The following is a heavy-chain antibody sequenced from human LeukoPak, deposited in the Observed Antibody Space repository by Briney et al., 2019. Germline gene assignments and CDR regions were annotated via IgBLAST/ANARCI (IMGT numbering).Heavy chain of an antibody. Sequence: SVKASCKASGGTFSSYAISWVRQAPGQGLEWMGRIIPILGIANYAQKFQGRVTITADKSTSTAYMELSSLRSEDTAVYYCARVVGIAVAGPHDYWGQGTLVTVSS. D-gene: IGHD6-19*01. J-gene: IGHJ4*02. V-gene: IGHV1-69*04. CDR1: GGTFSSYA. CDR3: ARVVGIAVAGPHDY. CDR2: IIPILGIA.